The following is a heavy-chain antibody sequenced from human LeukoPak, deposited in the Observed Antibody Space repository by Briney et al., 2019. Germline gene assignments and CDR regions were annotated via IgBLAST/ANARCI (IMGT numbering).Heavy chain of an antibody. D-gene: IGHD3-10*01. CDR1: GFTLSTFE. Sequence: GGSLRLSCAPSGFTLSTFEMNWVRQAPGRGLEWLSYISNDGSTTDYADSMKGRFTISRDNDKNSLYLQMNSLTAEDTGVYYCARRGGVRGTPHYYGMDVWGRGTTVTVSS. J-gene: IGHJ6*02. V-gene: IGHV3-48*03. CDR2: ISNDGSTT. CDR3: ARRGGVRGTPHYYGMDV.